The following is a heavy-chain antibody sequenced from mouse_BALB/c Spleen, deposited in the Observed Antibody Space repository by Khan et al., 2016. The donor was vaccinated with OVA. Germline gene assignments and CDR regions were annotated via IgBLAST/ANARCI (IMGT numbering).Heavy chain of an antibody. V-gene: IGHV5-6-5*01. CDR1: GFTFSNYA. CDR2: ISSGDST. Sequence: EVELVESGGGLVNPGGSLKLSCAASGFTFSNYAMSWVRQSPEKRLEWVASISSGDSTYYPDSVKGRFTISRDNARNILYLQMSSLRSEDTAMYYCARDYWFAYWGQGTLVTVSA. CDR3: ARDYWFAY. J-gene: IGHJ3*01.